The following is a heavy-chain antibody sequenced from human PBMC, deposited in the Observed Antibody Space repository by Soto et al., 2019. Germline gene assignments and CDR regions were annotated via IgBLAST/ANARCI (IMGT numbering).Heavy chain of an antibody. CDR1: GYTFTGYY. Sequence: ASVKVSCKASGYTFTGYYMHWVRQAPGQGLEWMGWINPNSGGTNYAQKFQGWVTMTRDTSISTAYMELSRLRSDDTALYYCARGKASTWSNYGMDVWGQGTTVTV. J-gene: IGHJ6*02. CDR3: ARGKASTWSNYGMDV. D-gene: IGHD1-1*01. V-gene: IGHV1-2*04. CDR2: INPNSGGT.